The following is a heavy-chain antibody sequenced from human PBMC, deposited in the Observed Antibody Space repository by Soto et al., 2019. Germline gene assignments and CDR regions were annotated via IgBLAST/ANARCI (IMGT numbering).Heavy chain of an antibody. CDR2: IWYDGSNK. J-gene: IGHJ6*02. V-gene: IGHV3-33*01. Sequence: WGSLRLSCAASGFTFSSYGMHWVRQAPGKGLEWVAVIWYDGSNKYYADSVKGRFTISRDNSKNTLYLQMNSLRAEDTAVYYCARDLEHYDFWSGSIGYYYYGMDVWGQGTTVTVSS. CDR1: GFTFSSYG. CDR3: ARDLEHYDFWSGSIGYYYYGMDV. D-gene: IGHD3-3*01.